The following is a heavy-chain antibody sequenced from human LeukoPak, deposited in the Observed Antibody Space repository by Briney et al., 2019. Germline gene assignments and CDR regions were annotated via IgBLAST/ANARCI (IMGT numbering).Heavy chain of an antibody. CDR1: GFTVSSNY. Sequence: GSLRLSCAASGFTVSSNYMSWVRQAPGKGLEWIGEINHSGSTNYNPSLKSRVTISVDTSKNQFSLKLSSVTAADTAVYYCARGYCSSTSCYTRLLGNWFDPWGQGTLVTVSS. V-gene: IGHV4-34*01. D-gene: IGHD2-2*02. CDR2: INHSGST. J-gene: IGHJ5*02. CDR3: ARGYCSSTSCYTRLLGNWFDP.